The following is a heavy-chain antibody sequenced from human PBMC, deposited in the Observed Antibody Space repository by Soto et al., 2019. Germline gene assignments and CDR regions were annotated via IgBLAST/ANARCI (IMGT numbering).Heavy chain of an antibody. V-gene: IGHV1-8*01. CDR3: AAGLENCSGGSCYPPEYYYYYYMDV. CDR2: MNPNSGNT. CDR1: GYTFTSYD. J-gene: IGHJ6*03. Sequence: GASVKVSCKASGYTFTSYDINWVRQATGQGLEWMGWMNPNSGNTGYAQKFQGRVTMTRNTSISTAYMELSSLRSEDTAVYYCAAGLENCSGGSCYPPEYYYYYYMDVWGKGTTVTVSS. D-gene: IGHD2-15*01.